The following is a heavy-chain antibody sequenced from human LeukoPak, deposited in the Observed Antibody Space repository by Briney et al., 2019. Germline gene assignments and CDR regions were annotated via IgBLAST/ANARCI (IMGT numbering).Heavy chain of an antibody. CDR3: ARDTGSYYRSGSFDY. J-gene: IGHJ4*02. Sequence: PLASVKVSCKASGYTFTSYGISWVRQAPGQGLEWMGWISAYNGNTNYAQKLQGRVTMTTDTSTSTAYMELRSLRSDDTAVYYCARDTGSYYRSGSFDYWGQGPLVPVSS. CDR2: ISAYNGNT. D-gene: IGHD1-26*01. CDR1: GYTFTSYG. V-gene: IGHV1-18*01.